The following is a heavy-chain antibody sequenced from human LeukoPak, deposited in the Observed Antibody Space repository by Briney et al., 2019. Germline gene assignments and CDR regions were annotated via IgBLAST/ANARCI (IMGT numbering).Heavy chain of an antibody. CDR3: ARDCDRSGYYCY. V-gene: IGHV1-18*01. Sequence: ASVKVSCKASGSTFSDFGISWVRQAPGQGLEWMGWISTYNGNTNYAQKLRGRVAINTDTSTSTAYMELRSLRSDDTAVYYCARDCDRSGYYCYWGQGTLVTVSS. J-gene: IGHJ4*02. CDR1: GSTFSDFG. D-gene: IGHD3-22*01. CDR2: ISTYNGNT.